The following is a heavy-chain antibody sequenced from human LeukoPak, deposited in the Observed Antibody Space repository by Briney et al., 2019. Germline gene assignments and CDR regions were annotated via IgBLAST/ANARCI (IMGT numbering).Heavy chain of an antibody. V-gene: IGHV3-21*01. CDR3: ARDRSGSGDY. D-gene: IGHD3-10*01. CDR1: GFTFSSYS. J-gene: IGHJ4*02. CDR2: ISSSSSYI. Sequence: GGSLRLSCAASGFTFSSYSMNWVRKAPGKGLEWVSSISSSSSYIYYADSVKGRFTISRDNAKNTLYLQMNSLRPEDTAVYYCARDRSGSGDYWGQGTLVTVAS.